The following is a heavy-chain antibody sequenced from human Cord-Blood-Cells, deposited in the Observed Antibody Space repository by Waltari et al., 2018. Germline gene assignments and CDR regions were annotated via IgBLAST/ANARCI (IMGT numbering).Heavy chain of an antibody. CDR2: IYYSGST. CDR1: GGSISSSRYH. CDR3: ARQPAGARGYWYFDL. J-gene: IGHJ2*01. V-gene: IGHV4-39*07. Sequence: QLQLQESGPGLVKPSETLSLPCTVSGGSISSSRYHWGWIRPPPGKGLEWIGSIYYSGSTYYNPSLNSRVTISVDTSKNQFSLKLSSVTAADTAVYYCARQPAGARGYWYFDLWGRGTLVTVSS. D-gene: IGHD6-19*01.